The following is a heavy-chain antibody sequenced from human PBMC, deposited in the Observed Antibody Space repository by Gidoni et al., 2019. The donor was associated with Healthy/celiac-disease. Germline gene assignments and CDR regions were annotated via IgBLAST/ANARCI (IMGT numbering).Heavy chain of an antibody. D-gene: IGHD6-6*01. CDR3: ARVVAARTYFDY. J-gene: IGHJ4*02. V-gene: IGHV3-33*01. CDR1: GFTFSSYG. CDR2: IWYDGSNK. Sequence: QVQLVESGGGVVQPGRSLRLSCAASGFTFSSYGMHWVRQAPGKGLEWVAVIWYDGSNKYYADSVKGRFTISRDNSKNTLYLQMNSLRAEDTAVYYCARVVAARTYFDYWGQGTLVTVSS.